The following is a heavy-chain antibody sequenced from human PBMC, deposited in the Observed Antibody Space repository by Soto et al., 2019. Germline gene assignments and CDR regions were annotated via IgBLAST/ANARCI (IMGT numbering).Heavy chain of an antibody. CDR1: GGSISSYY. V-gene: IGHV4-59*12. CDR3: ARAVVVVAATPVYYFDY. Sequence: SETLSLTCTVSGGSISSYYWSWIRQPPGKGLEWIGYIYYSGSTNYNPSLKSRFTISVDTSKNQFSLKLSSVTAADTAVYYCARAVVVVAATPVYYFDYWGQGTLVTVSS. J-gene: IGHJ4*02. D-gene: IGHD2-15*01. CDR2: IYYSGST.